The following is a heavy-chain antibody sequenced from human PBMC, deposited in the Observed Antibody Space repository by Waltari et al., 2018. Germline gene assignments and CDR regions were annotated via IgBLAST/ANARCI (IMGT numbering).Heavy chain of an antibody. J-gene: IGHJ6*02. CDR3: ARDYCDRTNCHGMDV. CDR2: VSYNARNI. D-gene: IGHD3-22*01. V-gene: IGHV3-30*01. CDR1: NFTFSTSA. Sequence: QVQLAESGGGVVKPGRYLRLSCAAYNFTFSTSAQHWVRQAPGKGLVWVAFVSYNARNIYYVDSVKGRFTVSRDNSKKTLYLQMNGLRPEDTAVYYCARDYCDRTNCHGMDVWGQGTTVIVSS.